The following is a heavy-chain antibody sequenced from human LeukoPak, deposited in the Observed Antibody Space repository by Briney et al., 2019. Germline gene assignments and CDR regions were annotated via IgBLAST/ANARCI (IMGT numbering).Heavy chain of an antibody. CDR2: IYSGGST. Sequence: GGSLRLSCAASGFTVSSNYMSWVRQAPGKGLKWVSVIYSGGSTYYADSVKGRFTISRDNSKNAVDLQMNSLRAEDTAVYYCARGHDYDSSVAYWGQGTLVTVSS. V-gene: IGHV3-66*01. D-gene: IGHD3-22*01. CDR1: GFTVSSNY. CDR3: ARGHDYDSSVAY. J-gene: IGHJ4*02.